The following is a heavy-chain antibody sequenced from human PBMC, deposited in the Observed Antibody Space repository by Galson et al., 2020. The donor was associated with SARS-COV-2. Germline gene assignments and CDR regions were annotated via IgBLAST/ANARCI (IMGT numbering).Heavy chain of an antibody. V-gene: IGHV4-4*07. J-gene: IGHJ4*02. CDR1: SGSISDYY. D-gene: IGHD5-18*01. Sequence: SQTLSLTCPVSSGSISDYYWSWIRQPAGKGLEWIGRIHTRGDTNYNPSLKSRVTMSVDTSKNHFSLKLSSVTAADTAVYYCARELDYNYGQRGFDYWGQGTLVTVSS. CDR3: ARELDYNYGQRGFDY. CDR2: IHTRGDT.